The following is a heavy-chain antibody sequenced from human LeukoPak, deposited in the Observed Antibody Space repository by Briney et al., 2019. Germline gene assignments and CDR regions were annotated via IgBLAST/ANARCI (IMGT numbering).Heavy chain of an antibody. J-gene: IGHJ3*02. V-gene: IGHV3-7*01. CDR3: ARTYDFGRGPPGDAFDN. CDR1: GFTSSTYW. CDR2: IKQDGSEE. Sequence: GGSLRLSCAASGFTSSTYWMRWVRQAPGKGLEWVANIKQDGSEEYYVDSVQGRFTISRDDARESVFLQMDGLRVDDTAVYYCARTYDFGRGPPGDAFDNWGPGTWVIVSA. D-gene: IGHD3-3*01.